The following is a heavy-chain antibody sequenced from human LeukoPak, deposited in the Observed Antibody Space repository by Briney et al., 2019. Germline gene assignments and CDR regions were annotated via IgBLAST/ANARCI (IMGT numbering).Heavy chain of an antibody. J-gene: IGHJ5*02. CDR2: ISAYNGNT. Sequence: ASVKVSCKASGYTFTSYGISWVRQAPGQGLGWMGWISAYNGNTNYAQKLQGRVTMTTDTSTSTAYMELRSLRSDDTAVYYCARAPLLWFGEFPMFDPWGQGTLVTVSS. CDR1: GYTFTSYG. V-gene: IGHV1-18*01. D-gene: IGHD3-10*01. CDR3: ARAPLLWFGEFPMFDP.